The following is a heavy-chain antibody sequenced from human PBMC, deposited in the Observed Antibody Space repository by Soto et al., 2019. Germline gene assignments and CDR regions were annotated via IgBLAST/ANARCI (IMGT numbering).Heavy chain of an antibody. D-gene: IGHD1-26*01. CDR3: ARSPVGATIYFDY. J-gene: IGHJ4*02. CDR2: IDLDDDK. V-gene: IGHV2-70*01. CDR1: GFSLSTSGIC. Sequence: SGPTLLNPTQNLTLTGTFSGFSLSTSGICVSWIRQPPGKALEWLALIDLDDDKYYSTSLKTRLTISKDTYKNQVVLTMTNMDPVETATYYCARSPVGATIYFDYWGQGTLVTVSS.